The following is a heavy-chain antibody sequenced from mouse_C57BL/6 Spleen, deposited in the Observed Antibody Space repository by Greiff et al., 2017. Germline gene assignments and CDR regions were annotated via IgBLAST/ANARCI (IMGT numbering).Heavy chain of an antibody. J-gene: IGHJ4*01. D-gene: IGHD2-3*01. CDR1: GYTFTDYY. CDR3: ARRDGYYVGYAMDY. Sequence: VQLQQSGPELVKPGASVKISCKASGYTFTDYYMNWVKQSHGKSLEWIGDINPNNGGTSYNQKFKGKATLTVDKSSSTAYMELRSLTSEDSAVYYCARRDGYYVGYAMDYWGQGTSVTVSS. V-gene: IGHV1-26*01. CDR2: INPNNGGT.